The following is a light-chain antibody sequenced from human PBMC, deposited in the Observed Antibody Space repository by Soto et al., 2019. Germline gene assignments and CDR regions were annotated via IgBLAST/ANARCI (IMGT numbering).Light chain of an antibody. CDR2: DVS. V-gene: IGLV2-14*01. J-gene: IGLJ1*01. Sequence: QSLLTQPAAVSGSPGQSIAISGPGTSIDVGVYYYVSWYQQHPGKAPKLMIYDVSSRPSGVSDRFSGSKSGNTASLTISGLQAEDEADYYCSSYTSSSTYVFGTGTKVTV. CDR1: SIDVGVYYY. CDR3: SSYTSSSTYV.